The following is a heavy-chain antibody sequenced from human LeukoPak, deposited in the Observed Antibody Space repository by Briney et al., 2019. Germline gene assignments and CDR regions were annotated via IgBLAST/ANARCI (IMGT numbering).Heavy chain of an antibody. Sequence: GGSLRLSCAASGFAFSSQAMGWVRQAPGEGLEWVSVISDSGSITYYADSVKGRFTISRDNSKNTLFLQMNSLRADDTAVYYCAKASGSPYYFDYWGQGTLVTVSS. D-gene: IGHD3-10*01. J-gene: IGHJ4*02. V-gene: IGHV3-23*01. CDR3: AKASGSPYYFDY. CDR1: GFAFSSQA. CDR2: ISDSGSIT.